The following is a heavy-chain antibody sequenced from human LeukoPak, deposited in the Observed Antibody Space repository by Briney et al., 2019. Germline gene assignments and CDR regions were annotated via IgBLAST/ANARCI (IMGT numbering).Heavy chain of an antibody. CDR2: IYYSGST. V-gene: IGHV4-39*07. CDR3: ASSFNRIAVAFLY. Sequence: SETLSLTCTVSGGSISSSSYYWGWIRQPPGKGLEWIGSIYYSGSTYYNPSLKSRVTISVDTSKNQFSLKLSSVTAADTAVYYCASSFNRIAVAFLYWGQGTLVTVSS. CDR1: GGSISSSSYY. J-gene: IGHJ4*02. D-gene: IGHD6-19*01.